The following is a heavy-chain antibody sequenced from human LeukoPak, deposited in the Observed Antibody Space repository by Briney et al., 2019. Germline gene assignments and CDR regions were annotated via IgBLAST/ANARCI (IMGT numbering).Heavy chain of an antibody. Sequence: GGSLRLSCAASGFTFSSYAMSWVRQAPGKGLEWVSAISGSGGSTYYADSVKGQFTISRDNSKNTLYLQMNSLRAEDTAVYYCAKSRALSYSSGWYDYWGQGTLVTVSS. V-gene: IGHV3-23*01. D-gene: IGHD6-19*01. CDR1: GFTFSSYA. CDR3: AKSRALSYSSGWYDY. CDR2: ISGSGGST. J-gene: IGHJ4*02.